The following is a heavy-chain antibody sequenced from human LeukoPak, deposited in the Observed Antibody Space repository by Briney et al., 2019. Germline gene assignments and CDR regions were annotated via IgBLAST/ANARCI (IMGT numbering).Heavy chain of an antibody. Sequence: PGGSLRLSCAASGFTFSHHGMHWVRHAPGKGLVWVSRMSTDGYYTTYADSVKGRFTISRDNAKDTLYLQMNSLRAEDTAVYYCAGHHQAYSRTYWGQGTLVTVSS. CDR1: GFTFSHHG. V-gene: IGHV3-74*01. D-gene: IGHD6-13*01. J-gene: IGHJ4*02. CDR3: AGHHQAYSRTY. CDR2: MSTDGYYT.